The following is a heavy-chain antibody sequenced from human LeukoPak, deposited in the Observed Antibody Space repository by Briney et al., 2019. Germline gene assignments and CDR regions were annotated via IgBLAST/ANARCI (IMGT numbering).Heavy chain of an antibody. Sequence: SETLSLTCAVYGGSFSVYYWSWIRQPPGKGLEWIGEINHTGSTNYNPSLKSRVTISVDTSKNQFSLRLSSVTAADTAVYYCARGRLHYETYYYDSSGCKVLDYWGQGTLVTVSS. D-gene: IGHD3-22*01. CDR3: ARGRLHYETYYYDSSGCKVLDY. CDR2: INHTGST. CDR1: GGSFSVYY. J-gene: IGHJ4*02. V-gene: IGHV4-34*01.